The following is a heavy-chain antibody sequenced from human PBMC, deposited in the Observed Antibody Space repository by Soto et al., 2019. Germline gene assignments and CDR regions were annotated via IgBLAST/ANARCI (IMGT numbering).Heavy chain of an antibody. D-gene: IGHD6-6*01. V-gene: IGHV4-59*01. J-gene: IGHJ6*03. Sequence: SETLSLTCTVSGGSISSYYWSWIRQPPGKGLEWIGYIYYSGSTNYNPSLKSRVTISVDTSKNQFSLKLSSVTAADTAVYYCARDLGRSSSFDYYYYMDVWGKGTTVTVSS. CDR2: IYYSGST. CDR1: GGSISSYY. CDR3: ARDLGRSSSFDYYYYMDV.